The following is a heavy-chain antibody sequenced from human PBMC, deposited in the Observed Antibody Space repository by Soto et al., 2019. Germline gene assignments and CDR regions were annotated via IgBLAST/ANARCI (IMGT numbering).Heavy chain of an antibody. CDR1: GGTFSSYA. V-gene: IGHV1-69*01. CDR2: IIPIFGTA. J-gene: IGHJ6*02. D-gene: IGHD4-17*01. CDR3: ARHPIPYGDYADYYGMDV. Sequence: VKVSCKASGGTFSSYAISWVRQAPGQGLEWMGGIIPIFGTANYAQKFQGRVTITADESTSTAYMELSSLRSEDTAVYYCARHPIPYGDYADYYGMDVWGQGTTVTVSS.